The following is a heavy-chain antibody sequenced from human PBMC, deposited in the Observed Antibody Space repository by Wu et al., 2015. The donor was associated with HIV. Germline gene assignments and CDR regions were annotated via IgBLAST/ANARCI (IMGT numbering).Heavy chain of an antibody. CDR1: RDTFNSYE. D-gene: IGHD1-26*01. V-gene: IGHV1-69*12. CDR3: ARVGSIGKQWFDP. CDR2: IVPRFVTA. J-gene: IGHJ5*02. Sequence: QVQLIQSGAEVKRPGSSAKVSCKSSRDTFNSYEFIWVRQAPGQGLEWIGGIVPRFVTATYARKFQGRVTVTADESTNTVHMELSGLKFEDTAVYYCARVGSIGKQWFDPWGQGTQVTVSS.